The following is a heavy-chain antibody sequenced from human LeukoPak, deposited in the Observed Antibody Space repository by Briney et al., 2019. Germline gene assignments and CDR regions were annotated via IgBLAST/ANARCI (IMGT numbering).Heavy chain of an antibody. Sequence: SQTLSLTCAISGDSVSSKSAAWNWIRQSPSRGLEWLGRTYYRSEWYDDYAVSVKSRITINPDTSKNQFSLQLNSVTPEDTAVYYCARVTYYYDSSGYYYYGMDVWGQGTTVTVPS. CDR3: ARVTYYYDSSGYYYYGMDV. V-gene: IGHV6-1*01. D-gene: IGHD3-22*01. CDR2: TYYRSEWYD. CDR1: GDSVSSKSAA. J-gene: IGHJ6*02.